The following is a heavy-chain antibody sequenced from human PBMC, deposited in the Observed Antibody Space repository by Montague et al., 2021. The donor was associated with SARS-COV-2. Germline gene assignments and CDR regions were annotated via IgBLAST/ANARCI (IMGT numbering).Heavy chain of an antibody. J-gene: IGHJ4*02. D-gene: IGHD5-12*01. Sequence: SLRLSCAASGFTFSNYDMNWVRQAPGKGPEWVSSISSTSTSIYYADSVKGRFTISRDNAKNSLYLQMNSLRAEDTAVYYCYSGYDFGYWGQGTLVTVSS. CDR3: YSGYDFGY. CDR2: ISSTSTSI. CDR1: GFTFSNYD. V-gene: IGHV3-21*01.